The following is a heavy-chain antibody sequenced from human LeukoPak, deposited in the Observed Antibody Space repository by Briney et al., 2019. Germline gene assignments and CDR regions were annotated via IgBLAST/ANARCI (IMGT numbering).Heavy chain of an antibody. Sequence: SETLSLTCTVSGGSISSSSYYWGWIRQPPGKGLEWIGSIYYSGSTNYNPSLKSRVTISVDTSKNQFSLKLSSVTAADTAVYYCARGARRYDFWSGYWDYYYMDVWGKGTTVTVSS. CDR1: GGSISSSSYY. CDR2: IYYSGST. D-gene: IGHD3-3*01. CDR3: ARGARRYDFWSGYWDYYYMDV. V-gene: IGHV4-39*07. J-gene: IGHJ6*03.